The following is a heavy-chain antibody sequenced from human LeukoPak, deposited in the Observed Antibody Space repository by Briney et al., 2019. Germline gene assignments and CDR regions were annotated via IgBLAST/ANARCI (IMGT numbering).Heavy chain of an antibody. D-gene: IGHD3-22*01. CDR2: ISSSSSYI. J-gene: IGHJ4*02. Sequence: GGSLRLSCAASGFTFSSYSMNWVRQAPGKGLEWVSSISSSSSYIYYADSVKGRFTISRDNAKSPLYLQMNSLRAEDTAVYFCAKRGVVIRVILVGFHKEAYYFDSWGQGALVTVSS. CDR3: AKRGVVIRVILVGFHKEAYYFDS. CDR1: GFTFSSYS. V-gene: IGHV3-21*04.